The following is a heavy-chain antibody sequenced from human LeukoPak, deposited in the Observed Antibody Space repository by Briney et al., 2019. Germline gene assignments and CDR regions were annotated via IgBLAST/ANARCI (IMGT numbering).Heavy chain of an antibody. CDR1: GFTFSSYE. D-gene: IGHD5-24*01. CDR2: ISSSGSTI. CDR3: ATKRWLQSDFDY. Sequence: GGSLRLSCAASGFTFSSYEMNWVRQAPGKGLEWVSYISSSGSTIYYADSVKGRFTISRDYSKNTLYLQMNSLRPEDTAVYYCATKRWLQSDFDYWGQGTLVTVSS. J-gene: IGHJ4*02. V-gene: IGHV3-48*03.